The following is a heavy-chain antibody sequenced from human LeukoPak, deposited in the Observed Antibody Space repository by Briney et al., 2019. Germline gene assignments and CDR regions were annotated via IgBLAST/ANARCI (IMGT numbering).Heavy chain of an antibody. D-gene: IGHD6-19*01. CDR1: GFTFSSYS. V-gene: IGHV3-23*01. Sequence: GGSLRLSCAASGFTFSSYSMNWVRQAPGKGLEWVSAISGSGGSTYYADSVKGRFTISRDNSKNTLYVQMNSLRAEDTAVYYCAKEGQTVAGNGYFDYWGQGTLVTVSS. CDR2: ISGSGGST. J-gene: IGHJ4*02. CDR3: AKEGQTVAGNGYFDY.